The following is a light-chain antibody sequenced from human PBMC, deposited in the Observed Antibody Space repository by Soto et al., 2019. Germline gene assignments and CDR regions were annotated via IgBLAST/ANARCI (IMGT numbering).Light chain of an antibody. CDR3: QQSYRTPT. J-gene: IGKJ5*01. Sequence: DIQVTQSTYSLSASLGARVTITCRASQSISNYLNWYQQKPGQAPKPLIYAASSLQSGVPARFSAIGSGKDFTLIISSLQPDDSATYYCQQSYRTPTSGHGTRLEI. CDR2: AAS. V-gene: IGKV1-39*01. CDR1: QSISNY.